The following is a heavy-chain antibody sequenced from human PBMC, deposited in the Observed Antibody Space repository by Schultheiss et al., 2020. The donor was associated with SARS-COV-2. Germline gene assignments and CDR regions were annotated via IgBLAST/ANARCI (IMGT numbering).Heavy chain of an antibody. CDR1: GFTFSSYE. V-gene: IGHV3-48*03. CDR2: ISSSGSTI. Sequence: GGSLRLSCAASGFTFSSYEMNWVRQALGKGLEWVSYISSSGSTIYYADSVKGRFTISRDNAKNSLYLQMNSLRAEDTAVYYCARALLYSSSWYFDYWGQGTLVTVSS. D-gene: IGHD6-13*01. CDR3: ARALLYSSSWYFDY. J-gene: IGHJ4*02.